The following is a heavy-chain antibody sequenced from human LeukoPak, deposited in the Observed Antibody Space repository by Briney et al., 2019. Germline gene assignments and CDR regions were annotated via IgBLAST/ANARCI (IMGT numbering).Heavy chain of an antibody. Sequence: GGSLRLSCAASGFTFSDYYMSWIRQAPGKGLEWVSYISSSGSTIYYADSVKGRFTISRDNAKNSLYLQMNSLRAEDTAVYYCARPQARPNYYYYYYYMDVWGKGTTVTISS. CDR1: GFTFSDYY. CDR3: ARPQARPNYYYYYYYMDV. CDR2: ISSSGSTI. J-gene: IGHJ6*03. V-gene: IGHV3-11*01.